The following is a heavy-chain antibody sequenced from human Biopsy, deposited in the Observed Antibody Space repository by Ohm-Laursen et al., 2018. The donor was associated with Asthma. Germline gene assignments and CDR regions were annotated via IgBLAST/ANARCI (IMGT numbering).Heavy chain of an antibody. CDR1: GFTFSSYA. D-gene: IGHD3-16*02. Sequence: SLRLSCAASGFTFSSYAMHWVRQAPGKGLEWVAVISYDGSNKYYADSVKGRFTISRDNSKNTLYLQMNSLRDEDTAVYYCARDLHPTNHLGELSEGFDYWGQGTLVTVSS. CDR2: ISYDGSNK. J-gene: IGHJ4*02. V-gene: IGHV3-30-3*01. CDR3: ARDLHPTNHLGELSEGFDY.